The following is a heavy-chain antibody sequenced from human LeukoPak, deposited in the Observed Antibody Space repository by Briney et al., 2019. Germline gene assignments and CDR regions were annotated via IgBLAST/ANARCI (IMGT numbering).Heavy chain of an antibody. CDR3: AKDSLWFGELSHFDY. Sequence: GGSLRLSCAASGFTFSSYGMHGVRQAPGKGLEWVAVISYDGSNKYYADSVKGRFTISRDNSKNTLYLQMNSLRAEDTAVYYCAKDSLWFGELSHFDYWGQGTLVTVSS. CDR1: GFTFSSYG. D-gene: IGHD3-10*01. V-gene: IGHV3-30*18. J-gene: IGHJ4*02. CDR2: ISYDGSNK.